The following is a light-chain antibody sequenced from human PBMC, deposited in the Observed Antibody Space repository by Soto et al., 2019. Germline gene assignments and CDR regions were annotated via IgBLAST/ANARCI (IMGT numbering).Light chain of an antibody. CDR2: DAS. CDR3: QQRSNWPPNLT. V-gene: IGKV3-11*01. Sequence: EIVLTQSPGTLSLSPGERATLSCRASQSVASNYLAWYQQKPGQAPRLLIYDASNRATGIPARFSGSGSGTDFTLTISSLEPEDFAVYYCQQRSNWPPNLTFGGGTKVDIK. CDR1: QSVASNY. J-gene: IGKJ4*01.